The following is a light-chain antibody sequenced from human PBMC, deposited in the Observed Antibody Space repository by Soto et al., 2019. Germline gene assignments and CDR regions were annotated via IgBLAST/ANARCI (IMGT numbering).Light chain of an antibody. CDR2: AAS. CDR1: QDISNW. Sequence: DIQMTQSPYSVSPSLGDRVTITCRASQDISNWLAWYQQKPGKAPKLLIYAASSLQSGVPSRFSCSGYGTDFPLSISSLQPEDFETCYCPKPKTFPLTLGGGPSVDI. V-gene: IGKV1-12*01. J-gene: IGKJ4*01. CDR3: PKPKTFPLT.